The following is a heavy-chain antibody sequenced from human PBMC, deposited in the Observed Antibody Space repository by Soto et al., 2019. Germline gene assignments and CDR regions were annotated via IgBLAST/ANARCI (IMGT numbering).Heavy chain of an antibody. CDR2: IYYSGST. D-gene: IGHD6-13*01. CDR1: GGSISSGDYY. V-gene: IGHV4-31*03. J-gene: IGHJ3*02. Sequence: QVQLQESGPGLVKPSQTLSLTCTVSGGSISSGDYYWSWIRQHPGKGLEWIGYIYYSGSTYYNPSLRSRVTISVDTSKNQFSLKLSSVTAADTAVYYCARVQSSLFDFDIWGQGTMVTVSS. CDR3: ARVQSSLFDFDI.